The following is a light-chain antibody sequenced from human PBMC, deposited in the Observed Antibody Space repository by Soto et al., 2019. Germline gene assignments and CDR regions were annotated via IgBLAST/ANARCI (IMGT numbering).Light chain of an antibody. Sequence: QSVLTQPPSASGTPGQRVTISCSGSSSNIGSNYVYWYQQLPATAPKLLIYRNNQRPSGVPYRFSGSKSGTSAPLAVSGLRSEDEADYYCAAWDDSLRVLFGGGTKLTVL. V-gene: IGLV1-47*01. CDR2: RNN. J-gene: IGLJ3*02. CDR3: AAWDDSLRVL. CDR1: SSNIGSNY.